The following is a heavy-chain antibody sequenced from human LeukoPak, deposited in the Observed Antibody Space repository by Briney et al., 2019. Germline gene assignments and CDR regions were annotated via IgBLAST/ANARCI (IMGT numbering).Heavy chain of an antibody. Sequence: SETLSLTCTVSGGSISSSSYCWGWIRQPPGKGLEWIGSIYYSGSTYYNPSLKSRVTISVDTSKNQFSLKLSSVTAADTAVYYCARGLAHHFDYWGQGTLVTVSS. V-gene: IGHV4-39*07. CDR2: IYYSGST. CDR3: ARGLAHHFDY. J-gene: IGHJ4*02. CDR1: GGSISSSSYC. D-gene: IGHD2-21*01.